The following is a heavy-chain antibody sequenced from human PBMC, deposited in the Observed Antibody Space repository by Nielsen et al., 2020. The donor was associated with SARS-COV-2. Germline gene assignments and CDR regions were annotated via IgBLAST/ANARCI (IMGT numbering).Heavy chain of an antibody. D-gene: IGHD5-18*01. CDR2: IDPSDSYT. Sequence: VESLMLSCQGSGYSFTSYWISWVRKMPAKGLEWMGRIDPSDSYTNYSPSFQGHVTISADKSISTAYLQWSSLKASDTAMYYCARSVDTAMVPTIDGMDVWGQVTTVTVSS. CDR1: GYSFTSYW. V-gene: IGHV5-10-1*01. J-gene: IGHJ6*02. CDR3: ARSVDTAMVPTIDGMDV.